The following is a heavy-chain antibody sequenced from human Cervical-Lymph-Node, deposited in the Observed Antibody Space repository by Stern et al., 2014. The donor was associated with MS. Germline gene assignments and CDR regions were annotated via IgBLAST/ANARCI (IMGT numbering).Heavy chain of an antibody. V-gene: IGHV3-74*02. J-gene: IGHJ4*02. CDR2: INTDGRST. D-gene: IGHD6-13*01. Sequence: EVQLEESGGGLVQPGGSLRLSCAASGFTFSSYWMHWVRQAPGKGLVWVSRINTDGRSTYYADSVKGRFTISRDNAKNTLYLRRNSLRVEDTAVYYCARGTVSAAGTDYWGQGTLVTVSS. CDR1: GFTFSSYW. CDR3: ARGTVSAAGTDY.